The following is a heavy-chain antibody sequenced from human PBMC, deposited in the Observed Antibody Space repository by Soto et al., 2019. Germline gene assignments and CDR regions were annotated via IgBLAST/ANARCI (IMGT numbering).Heavy chain of an antibody. D-gene: IGHD6-13*01. CDR2: ISYDGSNK. CDR3: ARGRGSSSWANCDY. Sequence: QVQLVESGGGVVQPGRSLRLSCAASGFTFSSYAMHWVRQAPGKGLEWVAVISYDGSNKYYADSVKGRFTISRDNYKNTLYLQMNSLRAEDTAVYYCARGRGSSSWANCDYWGQGTLVTVSS. V-gene: IGHV3-30-3*01. J-gene: IGHJ4*02. CDR1: GFTFSSYA.